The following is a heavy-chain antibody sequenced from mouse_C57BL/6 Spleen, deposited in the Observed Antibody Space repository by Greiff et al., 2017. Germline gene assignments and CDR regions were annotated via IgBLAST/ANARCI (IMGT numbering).Heavy chain of an antibody. CDR1: GYTFTDYE. CDR2: IDPETGGT. J-gene: IGHJ4*01. Sequence: VPLQQSGAELVRPGASVTLSCKASGYTFTDYEMHWVKQTPVHGLEWIGVIDPETGGTAYNQKFKGKAILTADKSTSTAYMELGSLTSEDSAVYYCTRPHYYAKGYWGQGATVTVST. CDR3: TRPHYYAKGY. V-gene: IGHV1-15*01.